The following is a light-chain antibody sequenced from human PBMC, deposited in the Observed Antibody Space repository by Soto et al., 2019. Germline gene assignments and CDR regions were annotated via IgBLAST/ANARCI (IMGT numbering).Light chain of an antibody. CDR1: QGIRND. CDR3: LQDYNYPWT. V-gene: IGKV1-6*01. Sequence: AIQLTQSPSSLSASVGARVTLTCLASQGIRNDLGWYQQKPGKAPKLLIYAASSLQSGVPSRFSGSGSGTDFTLTISSLQPEDFATYYCLQDYNYPWTFGQGTKVDI. CDR2: AAS. J-gene: IGKJ1*01.